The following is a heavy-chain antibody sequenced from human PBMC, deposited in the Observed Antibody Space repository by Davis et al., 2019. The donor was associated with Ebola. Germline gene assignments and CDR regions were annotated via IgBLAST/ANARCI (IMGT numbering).Heavy chain of an antibody. V-gene: IGHV4-30-2*01. CDR1: GGSISSGGYS. CDR2: IYHSGST. CDR3: ARGDFPAQDIVVVVAARIEYYYYGMGV. J-gene: IGHJ6*02. Sequence: PSETLSLTCAVSGGSISSGGYSWSWIRQPPGKGLEWIGYIYHSGSTYYNPSLKSRVTISVDRSKNQFSLKLSSVTAADTAVYYCARGDFPAQDIVVVVAARIEYYYYGMGVWGQGTTVTVSS. D-gene: IGHD2-15*01.